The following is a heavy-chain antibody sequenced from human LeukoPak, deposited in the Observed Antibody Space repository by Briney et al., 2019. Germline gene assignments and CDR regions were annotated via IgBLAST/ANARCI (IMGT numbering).Heavy chain of an antibody. V-gene: IGHV3-30*02. CDR3: ATHTVTQFDY. D-gene: IGHD4-11*01. J-gene: IGHJ4*02. Sequence: PGGSLRLSCAASGFTFSSYGMHWVRQAPGKGLEWVAVIWYDGSNKYYADSVKGRFTISRDNSKNTPYLQMNSLRAEDTAVYYCATHTVTQFDYWGQGTLVTVSS. CDR1: GFTFSSYG. CDR2: IWYDGSNK.